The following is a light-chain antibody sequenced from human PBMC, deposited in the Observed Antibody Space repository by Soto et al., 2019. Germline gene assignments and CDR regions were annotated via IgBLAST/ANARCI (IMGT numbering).Light chain of an antibody. CDR2: GAS. Sequence: IVLIQSPATLSLSPGERATFYCRASQSVSSYLAWYQQKPGQAPRLLIYGASSRATGIPDRFSGSGSGTDFTLTISRLEPEDFAVYYCQQYGSSPTFGQGTKVDIK. CDR3: QQYGSSPT. CDR1: QSVSSY. J-gene: IGKJ1*01. V-gene: IGKV3-20*01.